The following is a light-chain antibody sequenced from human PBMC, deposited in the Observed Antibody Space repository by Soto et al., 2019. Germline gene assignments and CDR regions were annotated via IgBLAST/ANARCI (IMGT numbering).Light chain of an antibody. V-gene: IGKV1-5*01. CDR2: DAS. Sequence: IQMTQSPSTLSASVGDRNTITCRASQSISSWLAWYQQKPGKAPKLLIYDASSLESGVPSRFSGSVSGTEFTLTISSLQPDDFATYYCHQYGSYLRTFGEGTKVDIK. J-gene: IGKJ1*01. CDR3: HQYGSYLRT. CDR1: QSISSW.